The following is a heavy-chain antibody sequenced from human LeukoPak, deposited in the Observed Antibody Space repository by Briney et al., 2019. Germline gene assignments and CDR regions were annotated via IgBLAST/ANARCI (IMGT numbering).Heavy chain of an antibody. CDR1: GGTFSSYG. J-gene: IGHJ5*02. V-gene: IGHV1-18*01. CDR2: ISAYNGNT. CDR3: ARGPHIAVADPYNWFDP. D-gene: IGHD6-19*01. Sequence: ASVKVSCKASGGTFSSYGISWVRQAPGQGLEWMGWISAYNGNTNYAQKLQGRVTMTTDTSTSTAYMELRSLRSDDTAVYYCARGPHIAVADPYNWFDPWGQGTLVTVSS.